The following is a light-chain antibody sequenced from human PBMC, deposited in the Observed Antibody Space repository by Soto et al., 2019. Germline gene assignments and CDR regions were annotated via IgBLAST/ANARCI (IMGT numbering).Light chain of an antibody. CDR1: NSNIEDNY. CDR2: KNN. V-gene: IGLV1-47*01. Sequence: QSVLTQPPSASGTPGQRVTIFCSGANSNIEDNYVYWYQQLPGTAPKLLIYKNNQRPSGVPDRFSGSRSGTSASLVISGLQSADEADYYCSSYAGSYILGVFGGGTKLTVL. J-gene: IGLJ3*02. CDR3: SSYAGSYILGV.